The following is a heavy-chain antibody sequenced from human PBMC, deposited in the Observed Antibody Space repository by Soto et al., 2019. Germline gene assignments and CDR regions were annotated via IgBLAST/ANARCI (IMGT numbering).Heavy chain of an antibody. J-gene: IGHJ6*02. Sequence: GSLRLSCAASGFTFSSYGMHWVRQAPGKGLEWVAVISYDGSNKYYADSVKGRFTISRDNSKNTLYLQMNSLRAEDTAVYYCAKDSVVRFLEWLVLYYGMDVWGQGTTVTVSS. V-gene: IGHV3-30*18. CDR1: GFTFSSYG. CDR3: AKDSVVRFLEWLVLYYGMDV. D-gene: IGHD3-3*01. CDR2: ISYDGSNK.